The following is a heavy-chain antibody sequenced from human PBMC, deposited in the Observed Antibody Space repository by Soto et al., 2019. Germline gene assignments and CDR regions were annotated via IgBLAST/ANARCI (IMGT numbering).Heavy chain of an antibody. J-gene: IGHJ6*02. D-gene: IGHD6-19*01. CDR1: GFSFSGQA. CDR3: AKVAGNFYYGMDV. Sequence: GGSLRLSCAASGFSFSGQAMTWVRQAPGKGMEWVSAISGSGASTYYADSVKGRFTISRDNSKNTLYVQIHSLRAEDTAVYYCAKVAGNFYYGMDVWGQGTTVTVSS. V-gene: IGHV3-23*01. CDR2: ISGSGAST.